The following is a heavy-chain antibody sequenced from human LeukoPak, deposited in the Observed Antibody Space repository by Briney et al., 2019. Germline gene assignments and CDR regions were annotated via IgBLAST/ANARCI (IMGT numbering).Heavy chain of an antibody. CDR2: IYSSGNT. Sequence: PSETLSLTCTVSGASISAFHWTWFRQPAGKGLEWIGLIYSSGNTLFNPSLKSRVAMSVDLTKNQLSLKLTSVTAADTAMYYCARKDGDYWGRGTLVTVSS. CDR1: GASISAFH. J-gene: IGHJ4*02. V-gene: IGHV4-4*07. CDR3: ARKDGDY.